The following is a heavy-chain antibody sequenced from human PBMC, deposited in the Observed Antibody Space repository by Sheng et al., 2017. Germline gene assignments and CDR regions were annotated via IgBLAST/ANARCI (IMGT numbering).Heavy chain of an antibody. D-gene: IGHD2-15*01. CDR2: INSDGSRT. CDR1: GFTFSSYW. J-gene: IGHJ3*02. V-gene: IGHV3-74*01. Sequence: EVQLVESGGGLVQPGGSLRLSCAASGFTFSSYWMHWVRQAPGKGLVWVARINSDGSRTSYADSVKGRFTISRQNAKNTLYLQMNSLRAEDTAVYYCASEEYCSGGCCCNDAFDIWGQGTMVTVSS. CDR3: ASEEYCSGGCCCNDAFDI.